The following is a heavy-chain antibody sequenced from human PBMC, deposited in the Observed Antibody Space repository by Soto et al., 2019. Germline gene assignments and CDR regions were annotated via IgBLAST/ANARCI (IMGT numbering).Heavy chain of an antibody. CDR2: IYYSGST. D-gene: IGHD3-3*01. CDR1: GGSISSGDYY. V-gene: IGHV4-30-4*01. CDR3: ARGRAYYDFWSYFDY. Sequence: PSETLSLTCTVSGGSISSGDYYWSWIRQPPGKGLEWIGYIYYSGSTYYNPSLKSRVTISVDTSKNQFSLKLSSVTAADTAAYYCARGRAYYDFWSYFDYWGQGTLVTSPQ. J-gene: IGHJ4*02.